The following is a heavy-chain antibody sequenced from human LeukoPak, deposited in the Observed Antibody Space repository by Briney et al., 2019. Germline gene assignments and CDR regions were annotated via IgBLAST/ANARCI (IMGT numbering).Heavy chain of an antibody. D-gene: IGHD3-22*01. CDR1: GFTFSSYG. CDR2: IWYDGSNK. V-gene: IGHV3-33*06. J-gene: IGHJ4*02. CDR3: AKDSYYYDSSGGYFDY. Sequence: GGSLRLSCAASGFTFSSYGMHWVRQAPGKGLEWVAVIWYDGSNKYYADSVKGRFTISRDNSKNTLYLQMNSLRAEDTAVYYSAKDSYYYDSSGGYFDYWGQGTLVTVS.